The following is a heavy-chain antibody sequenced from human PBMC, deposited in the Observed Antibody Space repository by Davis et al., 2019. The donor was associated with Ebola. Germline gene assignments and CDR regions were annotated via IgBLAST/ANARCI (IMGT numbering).Heavy chain of an antibody. J-gene: IGHJ4*02. V-gene: IGHV4-59*08. CDR2: IYYSGST. CDR3: TRIAAGVFDY. D-gene: IGHD6-13*01. Sequence: PSDTLSLTCTVSGGSISSYYWSWIRQPPGKGLEWIGYIYYSGSTNYNPSLKSRITLSVDTSKNQFSLKLSSVTAADTAVYYCTRIAAGVFDYWGQGTLVTVSS. CDR1: GGSISSYY.